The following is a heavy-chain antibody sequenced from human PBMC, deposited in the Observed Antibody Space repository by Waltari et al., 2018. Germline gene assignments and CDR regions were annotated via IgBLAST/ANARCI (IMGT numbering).Heavy chain of an antibody. V-gene: IGHV3-9*03. CDR3: AEDIRRYDSKSFDY. J-gene: IGHJ4*02. Sequence: EVQLVESGGGLVQPGRSLRLSCAASGFTFDDYAMHWVRQAPGKGLEWVSGISWNSGSIGYADSVKGRFTISRDNAKNSLYLQMNSLRAEDMALYYCAEDIRRYDSKSFDYWGQGTLVTVSS. CDR2: ISWNSGSI. D-gene: IGHD3-22*01. CDR1: GFTFDDYA.